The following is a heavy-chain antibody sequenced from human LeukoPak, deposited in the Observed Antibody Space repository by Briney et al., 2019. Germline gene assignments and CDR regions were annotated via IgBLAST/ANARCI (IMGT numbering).Heavy chain of an antibody. CDR1: GFTFSSYA. V-gene: IGHV3-23*01. CDR3: AKDPYCSSTSCSNWFDP. J-gene: IGHJ5*02. CDR2: ITGSGGDT. D-gene: IGHD2-2*01. Sequence: PGGSLRLSCAASGFTFSSYAMSWVRQAPGKGLEWVSAITGSGGDTYYADSVKGRFTISRGNSKNTLYLQMNSLRAEDTAVYYCAKDPYCSSTSCSNWFDPWGQGTLVTVSS.